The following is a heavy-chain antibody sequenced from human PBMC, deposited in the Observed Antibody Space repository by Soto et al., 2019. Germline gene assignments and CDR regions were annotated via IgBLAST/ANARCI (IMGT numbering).Heavy chain of an antibody. V-gene: IGHV4-34*01. CDR2: INHSGST. Sequence: QVQLQQWGAGLLKPSETLSLTCAVYGGSFSGYYWSWIRQPPGKGLEWMGEINHSGSTNYNPSLKSRVTISVDTSKTQFSLKLSSVTAADTAVYYCARVLAYCSGGSCYAYDIWGQGTMVTVSS. CDR1: GGSFSGYY. J-gene: IGHJ3*02. CDR3: ARVLAYCSGGSCYAYDI. D-gene: IGHD2-15*01.